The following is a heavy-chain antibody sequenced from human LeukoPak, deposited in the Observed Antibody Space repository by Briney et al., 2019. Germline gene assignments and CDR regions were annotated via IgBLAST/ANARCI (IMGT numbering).Heavy chain of an antibody. CDR1: GFTFSSYS. CDR3: ARVGNAKPIDY. V-gene: IGHV3-21*01. J-gene: IGHJ4*02. CDR2: ISSTSSYI. D-gene: IGHD1-26*01. Sequence: PGGSLRLSCAASGFTFSSYSMNWVRQAPGKGLEWVSSISSTSSYIYYADSVEGRFTIYRDNAMNSLYLQMDSLRAEDTAVYYCARVGNAKPIDYWGQGTLVTVSS.